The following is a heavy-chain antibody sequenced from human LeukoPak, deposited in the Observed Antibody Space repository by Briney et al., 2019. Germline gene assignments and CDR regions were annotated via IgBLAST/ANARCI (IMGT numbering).Heavy chain of an antibody. J-gene: IGHJ4*02. Sequence: PSETLSLTCTVSGGSINSYYWSWIRQPPGKGLEWIGYIYYSGTTNYNPSLKSRVTISVDTSKNQFSLKLSSVTAADTAVYYCARGVYIAAAQYGYWGQGTLVTVSS. V-gene: IGHV4-59*01. CDR1: GGSINSYY. CDR2: IYYSGTT. D-gene: IGHD6-13*01. CDR3: ARGVYIAAAQYGY.